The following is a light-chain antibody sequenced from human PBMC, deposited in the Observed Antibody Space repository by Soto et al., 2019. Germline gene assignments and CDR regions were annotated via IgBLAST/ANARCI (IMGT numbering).Light chain of an antibody. J-gene: IGKJ5*01. V-gene: IGKV2D-29*02. CDR1: QGLWDNDDGNTY. Sequence: DNVMTQSPLSLPVAPGDPASISCRSSQGLWDNDDGNTYLNWYLQKPGQSPQLLIYEVSTRVSGVPDRFSGSGSGTDFTLEISRVETDDVGIYYCMQSTQLPPTFGQGTRLEIK. CDR2: EVS. CDR3: MQSTQLPPT.